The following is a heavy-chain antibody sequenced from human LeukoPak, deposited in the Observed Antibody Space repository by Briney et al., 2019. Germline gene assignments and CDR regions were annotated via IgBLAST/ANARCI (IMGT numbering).Heavy chain of an antibody. J-gene: IGHJ6*02. Sequence: SQTLSLTCTVSGGSISSGSYYWSWIRQPAGKGLEWIGRIYTSGSTNYNPSLKSRVTISVDTSKNQFSLKLSSVTAADTAVYYCAAAGGASYYYYGMDVWGQGTTVTVPS. CDR3: AAAGGASYYYYGMDV. V-gene: IGHV4-61*02. D-gene: IGHD6-13*01. CDR2: IYTSGST. CDR1: GGSISSGSYY.